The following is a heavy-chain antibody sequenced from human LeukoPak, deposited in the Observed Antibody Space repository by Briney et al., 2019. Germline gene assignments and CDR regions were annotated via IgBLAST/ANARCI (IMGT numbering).Heavy chain of an antibody. J-gene: IGHJ3*02. CDR1: GGSFSGYY. CDR3: AGVELWLGEEAFDI. D-gene: IGHD3-10*01. CDR2: INHSGST. V-gene: IGHV4-34*01. Sequence: SETLSLTCAVYGGSFSGYYWSWIRQPPGKGLEWIGEINHSGSTNYNPSLKSRVTISVDTSKNQFSLKLSSVTAADTAVYYCAGVELWLGEEAFDIWGQGTMVTVSS.